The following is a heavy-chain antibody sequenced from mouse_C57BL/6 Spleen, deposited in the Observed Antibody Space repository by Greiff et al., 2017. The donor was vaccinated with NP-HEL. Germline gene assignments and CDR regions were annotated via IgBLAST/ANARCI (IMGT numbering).Heavy chain of an antibody. CDR1: GYTFTSYW. Sequence: QVQLQQPGAELVKPGASVKLSCKASGYTFTSYWMHWVKQRPGRGLEWIGRIDLNSGGTKYNEKFKSKATLTADKPSSTAYMQLSSLTSEDSAVYYCARSGDGYQYYYAMDYWGQGTSVTVSS. D-gene: IGHD2-3*01. J-gene: IGHJ4*01. V-gene: IGHV1-72*01. CDR2: IDLNSGGT. CDR3: ARSGDGYQYYYAMDY.